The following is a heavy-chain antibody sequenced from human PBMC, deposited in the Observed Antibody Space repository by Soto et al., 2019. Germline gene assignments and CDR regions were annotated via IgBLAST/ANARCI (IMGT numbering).Heavy chain of an antibody. D-gene: IGHD3-10*01. CDR3: ARRWMVRGVMNWFDP. CDR1: GGSISSSNW. Sequence: QVQLQESCPGLVKPSGTLSLTCAVSGGSISSSNWWSWVRQPPGKGLEWIGDIYHSGSTNYNPSLKSRVTISIDKSKNQFSLKLSSVTAADTAVYYCARRWMVRGVMNWFDPWGQGTLVTVSS. J-gene: IGHJ5*02. V-gene: IGHV4-4*02. CDR2: IYHSGST.